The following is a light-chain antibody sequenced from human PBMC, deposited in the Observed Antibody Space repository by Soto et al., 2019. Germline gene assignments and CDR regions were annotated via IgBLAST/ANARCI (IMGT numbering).Light chain of an antibody. CDR3: CSYAGSSTVV. V-gene: IGLV2-23*02. Sequence: QSALTQPASVSGSPGQSITISCTGTSSDVGSYNLVSWYQHHPGKAPKLMVYDVSKRPSGVSNRFSGSKSGSTASLTISGLQADDEADYYCCSYAGSSTVVFGGGTKVTVL. CDR2: DVS. CDR1: SSDVGSYNL. J-gene: IGLJ3*02.